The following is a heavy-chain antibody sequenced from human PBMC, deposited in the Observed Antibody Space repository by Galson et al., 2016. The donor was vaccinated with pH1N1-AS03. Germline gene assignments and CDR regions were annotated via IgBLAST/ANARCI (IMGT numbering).Heavy chain of an antibody. Sequence: SLRLSCAASGFSFSTFWMTWVRQAPGKVLEWVANIKQDGSETYYADFVKGRFPISRDNAKNSLYLQMNRLRAEDTGVYYCARIYAVYDFWCGLLYWGQGTLVTVPS. J-gene: IGHJ4*02. D-gene: IGHD3-3*01. CDR2: IKQDGSET. CDR3: ARIYAVYDFWCGLLY. CDR1: GFSFSTFW. V-gene: IGHV3-7*01.